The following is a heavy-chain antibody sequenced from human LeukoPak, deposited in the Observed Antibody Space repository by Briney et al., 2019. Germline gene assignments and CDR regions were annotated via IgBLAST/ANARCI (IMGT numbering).Heavy chain of an antibody. Sequence: ASVKVSCKASGYTFTSYDINWVRQATGQGLEWMGWMSPNSGNTGYAQKFQGRVTITRNTSISTAYMELSSLRSEDTAVYYCARGRGSSWPGNCWGQGTLVTVSS. CDR3: ARGRGSSWPGNC. CDR2: MSPNSGNT. J-gene: IGHJ4*02. CDR1: GYTFTSYD. D-gene: IGHD6-13*01. V-gene: IGHV1-8*03.